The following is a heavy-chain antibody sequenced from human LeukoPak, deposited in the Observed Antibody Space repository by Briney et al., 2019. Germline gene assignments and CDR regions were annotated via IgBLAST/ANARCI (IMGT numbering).Heavy chain of an antibody. V-gene: IGHV3-9*01. CDR2: ISYNSGSI. J-gene: IGHJ4*02. CDR1: GFTFDDYA. Sequence: GGSLRLSCAASGFTFDDYAMHWVRQAPGKGLEWVSGISYNSGSIRYADSVKGRFTISRDNAKNSLYLQMNSLRAEDTALYYCAKASSYDFWSGYYGNDYWGQGTLVTVSS. CDR3: AKASSYDFWSGYYGNDY. D-gene: IGHD3-3*01.